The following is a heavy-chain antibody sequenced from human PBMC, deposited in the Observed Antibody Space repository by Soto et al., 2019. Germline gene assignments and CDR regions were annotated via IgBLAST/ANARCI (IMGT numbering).Heavy chain of an antibody. J-gene: IGHJ6*02. V-gene: IGHV4-59*01. CDR3: ARAPSHPYYYGMDV. CDR2: IYYSGST. Sequence: SETLSLTSIVSGGSISSFYWGWIRQPPGKGLEWIGYIYYSGSTNYNPSLKSRVTISVDTSKNQFSLKLSSVTAADTAVYYCARAPSHPYYYGMDVWGQGTTVTVSS. D-gene: IGHD6-6*01. CDR1: GGSISSFY.